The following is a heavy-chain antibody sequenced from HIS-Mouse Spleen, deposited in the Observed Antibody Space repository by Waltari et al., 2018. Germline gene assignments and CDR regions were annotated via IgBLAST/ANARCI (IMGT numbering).Heavy chain of an antibody. CDR2: IDWDDDK. V-gene: IGHV2-70*15. CDR1: GFSLSTSGMC. D-gene: IGHD6-19*01. CDR3: ARIAEGYSSGWYAFDY. Sequence: QVTLRESGPALVKPTQTLTLTCTFSGFSLSTSGMCVSWIRQPPGKALEWLARIDWDDDKDYSTSLKTTLTISKDTSKNQVVLTMTNMDPVDTATYYCARIAEGYSSGWYAFDYWGQGTLVTVSS. J-gene: IGHJ4*02.